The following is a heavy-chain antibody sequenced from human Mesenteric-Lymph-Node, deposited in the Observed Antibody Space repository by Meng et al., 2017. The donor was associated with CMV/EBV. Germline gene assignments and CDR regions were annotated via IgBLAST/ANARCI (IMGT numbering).Heavy chain of an antibody. CDR2: ISTFNGNP. CDR3: ARRGLQYSPLYYYYGLDV. J-gene: IGHJ6*02. V-gene: IGHV1-18*01. Sequence: ASVKVSCKTSGYTFTYYGLSWVRQAPGQGPEWMGWISTFNGNPKYAQQFQGRVTMTTDTSTSTAYMELRSLRSDDTAVYYCARRGLQYSPLYYYYGLDVWGHGTTVTVSS. D-gene: IGHD4-11*01. CDR1: GYTFTYYG.